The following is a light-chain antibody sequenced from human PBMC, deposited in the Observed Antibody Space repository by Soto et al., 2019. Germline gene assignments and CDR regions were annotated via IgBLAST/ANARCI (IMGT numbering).Light chain of an antibody. CDR1: QSVSSNL. CDR3: QQYGSSFIT. Sequence: EIVLTQSPGTMSLSPGERATISCRASQSVSSNLLAWYQQKPGKAPRLLIYGESSRATGIPDRFSGSGFGTDFTFTISRLEPEDFAVFYCQQYGSSFITFGQGTRLEIK. CDR2: GES. V-gene: IGKV3-20*01. J-gene: IGKJ5*01.